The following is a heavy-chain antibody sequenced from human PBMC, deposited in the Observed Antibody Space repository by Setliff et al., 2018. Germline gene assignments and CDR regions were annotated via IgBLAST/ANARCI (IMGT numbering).Heavy chain of an antibody. Sequence: SETLSLTCTVSDDSFTSSRYYWGWIRQAPGSGLEWIGSISYSGTPYYNASVESRVTISIDTSRNQFSLELRSVTVADTATYYCARPGGTTVVARHFDYWGSGILVTV. D-gene: IGHD2-15*01. J-gene: IGHJ4*01. V-gene: IGHV4-39*01. CDR3: ARPGGTTVVARHFDY. CDR2: ISYSGTP. CDR1: DDSFTSSRYY.